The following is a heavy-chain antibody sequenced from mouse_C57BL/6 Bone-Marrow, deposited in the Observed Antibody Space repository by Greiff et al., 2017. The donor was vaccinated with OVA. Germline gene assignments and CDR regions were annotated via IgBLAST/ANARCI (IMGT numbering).Heavy chain of an antibody. V-gene: IGHV1-80*01. Sequence: QVQLQQSGAELVKPGASVKISCKASGYAFSSYWMHWVKQRPGKGLEWIGQIYPGDGDTNYNGKFKGKATLTADKSSSTAYMQLSSLTSEDSAVYFCAREGGLRRGAMDYWGQGTSVTVSS. J-gene: IGHJ4*01. D-gene: IGHD2-4*01. CDR3: AREGGLRRGAMDY. CDR2: IYPGDGDT. CDR1: GYAFSSYW.